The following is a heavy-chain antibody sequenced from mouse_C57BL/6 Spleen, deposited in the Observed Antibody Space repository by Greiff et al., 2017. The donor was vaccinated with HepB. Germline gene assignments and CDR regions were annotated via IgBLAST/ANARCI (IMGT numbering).Heavy chain of an antibody. CDR2: IYPRSGNT. CDR3: ARGDYYGSSLYYFDY. Sequence: VKLMESGAELARPGASVKLSCKASGYTFTSYGISWVKQRTGQGLEWIGEIYPRSGNTYYNEKFKGKATLTADKSSSTAYMELRSLTSEDSAVYFCARGDYYGSSLYYFDYWGQGTTLTVSS. V-gene: IGHV1-81*01. D-gene: IGHD1-1*01. J-gene: IGHJ2*01. CDR1: GYTFTSYG.